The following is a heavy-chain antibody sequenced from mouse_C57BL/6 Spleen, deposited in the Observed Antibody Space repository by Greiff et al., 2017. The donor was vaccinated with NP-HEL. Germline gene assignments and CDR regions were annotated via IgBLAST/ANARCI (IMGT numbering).Heavy chain of an antibody. J-gene: IGHJ1*03. CDR1: GFNITDYY. CDR3: ATGNWDWYFDV. CDR2: IDPEDGGT. Sequence: VHVKQSGAELVRPGASVKLSCTASGFNITDYYMPWVKQRPEQGLEWIGRIDPEDGGTDYAAKFQGKATMTEDTSSNTAYLQLSSLTSEDTAVYYCATGNWDWYFDVWGTGTTVTVSS. D-gene: IGHD4-1*01. V-gene: IGHV14-1*01.